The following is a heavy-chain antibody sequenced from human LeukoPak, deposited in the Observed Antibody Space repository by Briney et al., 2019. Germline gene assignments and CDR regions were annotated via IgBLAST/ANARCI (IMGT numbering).Heavy chain of an antibody. Sequence: SETLSLTCTVSGGSISSYYWSWIRQPAGKGLEWIGRFYTNGITNYNPSLKSRVTMSVDTSKNQFSLKLSSVTAADTAVYFCAREVAGTPWIDYWGQGTLVTVSS. CDR3: AREVAGTPWIDY. D-gene: IGHD6-19*01. CDR1: GGSISSYY. CDR2: FYTNGIT. V-gene: IGHV4-4*07. J-gene: IGHJ4*02.